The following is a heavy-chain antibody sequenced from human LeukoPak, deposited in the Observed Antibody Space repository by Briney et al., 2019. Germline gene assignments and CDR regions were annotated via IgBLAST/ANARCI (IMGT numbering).Heavy chain of an antibody. V-gene: IGHV3-23*01. J-gene: IGHJ4*02. D-gene: IGHD6-19*01. CDR2: ISSSGGTT. CDR3: AKASQWTSDY. Sequence: GGSLRLSCAASGFTFSSYAMSWVRQAPGRGLEWVSVISSSGGTTFYTDSVKGRFTISRDNSKNTLYLQMNSLRAEDTAVYYCAKASQWTSDYWGQGTLVTVSS. CDR1: GFTFSSYA.